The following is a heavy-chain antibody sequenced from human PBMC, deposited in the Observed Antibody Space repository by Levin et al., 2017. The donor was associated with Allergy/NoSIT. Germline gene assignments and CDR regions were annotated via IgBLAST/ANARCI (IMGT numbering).Heavy chain of an antibody. CDR1: GFTFSSYG. Sequence: GESLKISCAASGFTFSSYGMHWVRQAPGKGLEWVAVISYDGSNKYYSDSVKGRFTISRDNSKNTLYLQMNSLRDEDTAVYYCAKDISYDSSGYYPYYFDYWGQGTLVTVSS. D-gene: IGHD3-22*01. CDR2: ISYDGSNK. J-gene: IGHJ4*02. V-gene: IGHV3-30*18. CDR3: AKDISYDSSGYYPYYFDY.